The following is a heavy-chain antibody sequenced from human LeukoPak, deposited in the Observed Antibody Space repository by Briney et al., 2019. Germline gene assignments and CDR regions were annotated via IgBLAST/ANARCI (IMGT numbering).Heavy chain of an antibody. CDR1: GYTFTNNY. J-gene: IGHJ4*02. V-gene: IGHV1-46*01. CDR2: IYPRDGST. CDR3: ARDQEGFDY. Sequence: GASVKVSCKASGYTFTNNYLHWVRQAPGQGLEWMGMIYPRDGSTSYAQNFQGRVTVTRDTSTTTVHMELRGLRSEDTAVYYCARDQEGFDYWGQGTAVTVSS.